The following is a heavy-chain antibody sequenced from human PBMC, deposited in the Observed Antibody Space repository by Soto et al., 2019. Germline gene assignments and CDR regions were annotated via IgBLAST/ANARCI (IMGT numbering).Heavy chain of an antibody. CDR1: GGSFSDYY. J-gene: IGHJ6*04. V-gene: IGHV4-34*01. Sequence: SEILSLTYAVCGGSFSDYYWSWIRQPPGKGLEWIGEINHSGSTNYNPSLKSRLTISVDTSKNQFSLNLSSVTAADTAVYYCARGSPFLDVWGKGTTVTVSS. CDR2: INHSGST. CDR3: ARGSPFLDV.